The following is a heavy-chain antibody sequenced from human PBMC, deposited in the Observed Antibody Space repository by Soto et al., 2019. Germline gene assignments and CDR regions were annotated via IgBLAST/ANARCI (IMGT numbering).Heavy chain of an antibody. V-gene: IGHV1-18*01. CDR2: ISAYNGNT. J-gene: IGHJ4*02. CDR3: ARDFRAGIYYGSGSSIDY. D-gene: IGHD3-10*01. CDR1: GYTFISYG. Sequence: QVQLVQSGAEVKKPGASVKVSCKASGYTFISYGISWVRQAPGQGLEWMGWISAYNGNTNYAQKLQGRVTMTAETSTRTAYMELRSLGSDDTAVYYCARDFRAGIYYGSGSSIDYWGQGTLVTVSS.